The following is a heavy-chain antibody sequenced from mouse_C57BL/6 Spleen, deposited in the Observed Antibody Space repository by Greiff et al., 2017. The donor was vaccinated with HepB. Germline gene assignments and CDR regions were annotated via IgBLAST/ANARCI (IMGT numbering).Heavy chain of an antibody. CDR2: IYPGDGDT. J-gene: IGHJ2*01. CDR3: ARGLGHGYYFDY. D-gene: IGHD4-1*01. V-gene: IGHV1-82*01. CDR1: GYAFSSSW. Sequence: VQLQQSGPELVKPGASVKISCKASGYAFSSSWMNWVKQRPGKGLEWIGRIYPGDGDTNYNGKFKGKATLTADKSSSTAYMQLSSLTSADSAVYFCARGLGHGYYFDYWGQGTTLTVSS.